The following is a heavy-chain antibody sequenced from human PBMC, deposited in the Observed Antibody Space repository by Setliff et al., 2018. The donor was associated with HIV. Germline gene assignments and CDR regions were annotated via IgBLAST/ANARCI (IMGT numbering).Heavy chain of an antibody. D-gene: IGHD3-9*01. CDR1: GYTFTSYA. Sequence: ASVKVSCKASGYTFTSYAMNWVRQAPGQGLEWMGWINTNTGNPTYAQGFTGRFVFSLDTSVSTAYLQISSLKAEDTAVYYCARGDRAYDILTGYHHYYYYYMDVWGKGTTVTVS. CDR2: INTNTGNP. V-gene: IGHV7-4-1*02. CDR3: ARGDRAYDILTGYHHYYYYYMDV. J-gene: IGHJ6*03.